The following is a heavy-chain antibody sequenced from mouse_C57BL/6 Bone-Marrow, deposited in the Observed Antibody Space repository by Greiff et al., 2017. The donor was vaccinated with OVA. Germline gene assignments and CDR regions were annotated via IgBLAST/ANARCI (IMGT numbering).Heavy chain of an antibody. D-gene: IGHD1-1*02. Sequence: VQLVESGAELVRPGTSVKMSCKASGYTFTNYWIGWAKQRPGHGLEWIGDIYPGGGDTNYNEKFKGKATLTADKSSSTAYMKFSSLTSEDSAVYYCARSYCWWFYALECWGTGTSVTVSS. CDR3: ARSYCWWFYALEC. CDR1: GYTFTNYW. CDR2: IYPGGGDT. V-gene: IGHV1-63*01. J-gene: IGHJ4*01.